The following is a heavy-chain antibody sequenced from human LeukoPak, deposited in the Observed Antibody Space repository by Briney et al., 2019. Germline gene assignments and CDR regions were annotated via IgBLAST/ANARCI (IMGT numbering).Heavy chain of an antibody. Sequence: GGSLRLSCAASGFTFDDYAMHWVRQVPGKGLEWVSGISWNSDTIGLADSVKGRFTISRDNAKNSLYLQMNSLRAEDTAVYYCARGDYDVTYYYYMDVWGKGTTVTISS. CDR1: GFTFDDYA. V-gene: IGHV3-9*01. D-gene: IGHD3-22*01. J-gene: IGHJ6*03. CDR2: ISWNSDTI. CDR3: ARGDYDVTYYYYMDV.